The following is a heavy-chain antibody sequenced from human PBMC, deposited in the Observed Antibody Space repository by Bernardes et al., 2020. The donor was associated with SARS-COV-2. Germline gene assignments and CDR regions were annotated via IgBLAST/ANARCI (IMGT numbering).Heavy chain of an antibody. D-gene: IGHD3-22*01. CDR1: GLTISNYW. Sequence: VWSLRLSCVVSGLTISNYWMHWVRQAPGKGLVWVARVKGDGSITNYEDSVKGRFTISRDNAKNTLYLQMNSLRAEDTAVYYCDLTYYYDSSGYNWGQGTLVTVSS. CDR2: VKGDGSIT. CDR3: DLTYYYDSSGYN. J-gene: IGHJ4*02. V-gene: IGHV3-74*01.